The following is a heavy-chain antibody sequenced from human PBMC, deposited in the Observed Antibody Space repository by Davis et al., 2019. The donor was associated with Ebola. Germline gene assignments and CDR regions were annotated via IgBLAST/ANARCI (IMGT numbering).Heavy chain of an antibody. CDR3: AREAVVVPAANYWFDP. CDR1: GGTFSSHP. V-gene: IGHV1-69*13. CDR2: IIPIFGTA. J-gene: IGHJ5*02. D-gene: IGHD2-2*01. Sequence: SVPVSCKASGGTFSSHPISWVRQAPGQGLEWMGGIIPIFGTANYAQKFQGRVTITADESTSTAYMELSSLRSEDTAVYYCAREAVVVPAANYWFDPWGQGTLVTVSS.